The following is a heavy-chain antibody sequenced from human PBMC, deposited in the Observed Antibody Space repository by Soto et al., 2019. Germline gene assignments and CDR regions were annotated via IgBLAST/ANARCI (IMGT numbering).Heavy chain of an antibody. D-gene: IGHD3-22*01. CDR2: ISGSGDNT. J-gene: IGHJ4*02. CDR1: GFTFNKYA. V-gene: IGHV3-23*01. Sequence: LRLSCAASGFTFNKYAMSWVRQAPGKGLEWVSLISGSGDNTNYADSAKGRFTISRDNSKNTLYLQMNSLRAEDTAVYYCVKEVYYDSKDYFDYWGQGTLVTVS. CDR3: VKEVYYDSKDYFDY.